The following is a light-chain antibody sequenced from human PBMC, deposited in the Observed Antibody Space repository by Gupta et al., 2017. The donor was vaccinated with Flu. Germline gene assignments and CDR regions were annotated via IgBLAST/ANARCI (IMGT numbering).Light chain of an antibody. CDR2: SAS. Sequence: EIVLTQSPGTLSLSPGERATLSCRASQSVSSSYLAWYQQKPGQAPRPLIHSASNRATGIPDRFSGSGSVTDFTLTITRLEPEDFAVYYCHLYSSSRTWTFGQGTKVEIK. J-gene: IGKJ1*01. CDR1: QSVSSSY. V-gene: IGKV3-20*01. CDR3: HLYSSSRTWT.